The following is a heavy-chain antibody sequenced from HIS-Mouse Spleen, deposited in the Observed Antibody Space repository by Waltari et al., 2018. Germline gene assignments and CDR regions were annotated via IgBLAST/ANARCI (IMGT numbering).Heavy chain of an antibody. Sequence: QVQLQESGPGLVKPSETLSLTCTVSGYSISSGYYWGWIRKPPGKGLGWIGSIYHSGRHCDNPSLKSRVTISVDTSKNQFSLKLSSVTAADTAVYYCARALEYSSSWYYYYYGMDVWGQGTTVTVSS. CDR3: ARALEYSSSWYYYYYGMDV. D-gene: IGHD6-13*01. J-gene: IGHJ6*02. CDR2: IYHSGRH. V-gene: IGHV4-38-2*02. CDR1: GYSISSGYY.